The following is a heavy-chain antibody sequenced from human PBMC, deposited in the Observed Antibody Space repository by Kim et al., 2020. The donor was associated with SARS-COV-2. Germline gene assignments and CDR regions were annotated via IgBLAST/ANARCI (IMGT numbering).Heavy chain of an antibody. CDR2: IYRGGNT. V-gene: IGHV3-66*02. D-gene: IGHD2-2*01. CDR3: ARRIPTIWDLDY. Sequence: GGSLRLSCEASGFTVSSSYMNWVRQAPGKGLEWVSIIYRGGNTYYAADVKERFTISRDNSKNTLFLQMNSLRAGDTAVYYCARRIPTIWDLDYWGHGTLVTVSS. J-gene: IGHJ4*01. CDR1: GFTVSSSY.